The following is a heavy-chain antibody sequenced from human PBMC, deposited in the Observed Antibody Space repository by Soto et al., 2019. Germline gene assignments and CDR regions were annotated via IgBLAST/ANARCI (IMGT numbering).Heavy chain of an antibody. V-gene: IGHV4-59*01. D-gene: IGHD3-9*01. CDR3: TKDAKFDDIYTGYFVNDL. Sequence: PSETLSLTCSISGGSISGYHWNWIRQTPGKGVEWIGYFHNSGNPKYSSSLKSRVTISVDMSEKQSSLKLTSDDTAVYYCTKDAKFDDIYTGYFVNDLWGQGTPVTVSS. CDR2: FHNSGNP. J-gene: IGHJ5*02. CDR1: GGSISGYH.